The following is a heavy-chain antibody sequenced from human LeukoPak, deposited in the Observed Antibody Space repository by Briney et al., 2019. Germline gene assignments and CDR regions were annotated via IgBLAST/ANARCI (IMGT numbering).Heavy chain of an antibody. CDR3: AHGSMYQLDY. J-gene: IGHJ4*02. CDR2: IIGGAGGT. CDR1: GFTFSSNW. D-gene: IGHD2-2*01. V-gene: IGHV3-23*01. Sequence: PGGSLRLSCAASGFTFSSNWMSWVRQAPGTGLEWVSGIIGGAGGTYYADSVKGRFTISRDNAKNTLYLQMNSLRAEDTAVYYCAHGSMYQLDYWGQGTLVTVSS.